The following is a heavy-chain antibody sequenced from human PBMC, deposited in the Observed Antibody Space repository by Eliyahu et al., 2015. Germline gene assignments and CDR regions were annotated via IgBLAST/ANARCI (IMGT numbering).Heavy chain of an antibody. Sequence: QVQLQESGPGLVKPSETLSLTCTVSGDSISSNYWTWIRQPPGKGLEWIGYIYYGASTNYNPSLKSRVTISVDTSKNQFSLKLNSVTTADTAVYYCAGSDTSFDYWGQGTLVTVSS. CDR1: GDSISSNY. CDR2: IYYGAST. J-gene: IGHJ4*02. CDR3: AGSDTSFDY. V-gene: IGHV4-59*01. D-gene: IGHD2-2*02.